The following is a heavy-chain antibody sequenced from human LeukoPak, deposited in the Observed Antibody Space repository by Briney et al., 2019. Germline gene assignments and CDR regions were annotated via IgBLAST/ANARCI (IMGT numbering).Heavy chain of an antibody. D-gene: IGHD6-19*01. J-gene: IGHJ4*02. CDR3: ARPSGWTRAFDY. Sequence: ASVKVSCKASGYTFTSYYMHWVRQAPGQGLEWMGIINPSGGSTSYAQKFQGRVTITRDTSASTAYMELSSLRSEDTAVYYCARPSGWTRAFDYWGQGTLVTVSS. CDR1: GYTFTSYY. CDR2: INPSGGST. V-gene: IGHV1-46*01.